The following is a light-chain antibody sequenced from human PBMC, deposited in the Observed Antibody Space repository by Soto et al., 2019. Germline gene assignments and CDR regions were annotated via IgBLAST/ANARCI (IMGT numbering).Light chain of an antibody. J-gene: IGKJ5*01. CDR3: QQYNNWIT. V-gene: IGKV3-15*01. CDR2: GAS. Sequence: EVVMTQSPATLSVSPGERATLSCRASQSVSSNLAWYQQKPGQSPRLLIYGASTRATGIPARFSGSGSRTEFTITISSLQSEDFAVYYCQQYNNWITFGQGTRLEIK. CDR1: QSVSSN.